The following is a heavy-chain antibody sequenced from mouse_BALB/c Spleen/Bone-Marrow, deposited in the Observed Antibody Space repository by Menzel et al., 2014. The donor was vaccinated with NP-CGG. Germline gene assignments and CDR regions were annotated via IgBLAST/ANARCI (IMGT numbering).Heavy chain of an antibody. Sequence: EVKLMESGGGLVKPGGSLKLSCAASGFTFSSYTMSWVRQTPEKRLEWVATISSGGGNTYYPDSMKGRFTISRDNAKNNLYLRMSSLRSEDTALYYCARAYYRYPFDYWGQGTTLTVSS. V-gene: IGHV5-9*03. CDR2: ISSGGGNT. J-gene: IGHJ2*01. D-gene: IGHD2-14*01. CDR1: GFTFSSYT. CDR3: ARAYYRYPFDY.